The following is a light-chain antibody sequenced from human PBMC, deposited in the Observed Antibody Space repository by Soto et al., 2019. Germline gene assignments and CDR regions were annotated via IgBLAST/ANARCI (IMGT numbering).Light chain of an antibody. CDR3: QSYDSSLSGSGV. Sequence: QSALTQPPSVSGAPGQRVTISCTGSSSNIGAGYDVHWYQQLPGTAPKLLIYGNSNRPSGVPDRFSGSKSGTSASLAITGVQAEDEADYYCQSYDSSLSGSGVFGGGTKLTVL. V-gene: IGLV1-40*01. J-gene: IGLJ3*02. CDR1: SSNIGAGYD. CDR2: GNS.